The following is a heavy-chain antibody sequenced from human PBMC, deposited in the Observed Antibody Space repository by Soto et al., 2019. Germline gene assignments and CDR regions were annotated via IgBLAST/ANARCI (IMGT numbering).Heavy chain of an antibody. Sequence: GASVKVSCKASGYAFTSYYMHWVRQAPGQGLEWMGIINPSGGSTSYAQKFQGRVTFTRDTSASTVYMEVSSLRSEDTAVYYCARAAYYYESSGYYPGDYWGQGTLVTVS. CDR3: ARAAYYYESSGYYPGDY. D-gene: IGHD3-22*01. J-gene: IGHJ4*02. CDR2: INPSGGST. CDR1: GYAFTSYY. V-gene: IGHV1-46*01.